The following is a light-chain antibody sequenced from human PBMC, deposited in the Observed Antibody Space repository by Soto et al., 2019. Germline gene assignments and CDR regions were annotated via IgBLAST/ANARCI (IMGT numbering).Light chain of an antibody. V-gene: IGKV1-39*01. CDR1: QSIRSS. J-gene: IGKJ1*01. Sequence: IQRIQSPSSVSASVGGRITITCRASQSIRSSLNWYQQKPGKAPKLLXYAASRLQSGVPSRFSGSGSGTDFTLTISSLQPEDFETYYCQQSYSNIWTFGQGTKVDIK. CDR2: AAS. CDR3: QQSYSNIWT.